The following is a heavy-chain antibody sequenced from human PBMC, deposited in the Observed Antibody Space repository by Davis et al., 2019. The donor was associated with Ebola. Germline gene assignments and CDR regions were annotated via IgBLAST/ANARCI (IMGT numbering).Heavy chain of an antibody. CDR3: AKDETGWTRFAF. D-gene: IGHD1-1*01. J-gene: IGHJ4*02. V-gene: IGHV1-69*13. Sequence: SVNVSCKASGGTFSSYAISWVRQAPGQGLEWMGGIIPMFRTEKYAQKFQGRVTITADESTSTAYMELSSLRSEDTAVYYCAKDETGWTRFAFWGQGTLVTVSS. CDR2: IIPMFRTE. CDR1: GGTFSSYA.